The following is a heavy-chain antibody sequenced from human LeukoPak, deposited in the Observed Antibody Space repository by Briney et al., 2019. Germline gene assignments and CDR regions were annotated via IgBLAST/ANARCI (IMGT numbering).Heavy chain of an antibody. CDR3: AKDASDYYDSSGLSSCFDY. J-gene: IGHJ4*02. CDR2: INSDGSST. Sequence: GGSLRLSCAASGFTFSSYWMHWVRQAPGKGLVWVSRINSDGSSTSYADSVKGRFTISRDNAKNSLYLQMNSLRAEDTALYYCAKDASDYYDSSGLSSCFDYWGQGTLVTVSS. V-gene: IGHV3-74*01. D-gene: IGHD3-22*01. CDR1: GFTFSSYW.